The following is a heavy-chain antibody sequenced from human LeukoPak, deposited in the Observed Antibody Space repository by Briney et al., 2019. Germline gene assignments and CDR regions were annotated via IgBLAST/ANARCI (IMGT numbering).Heavy chain of an antibody. J-gene: IGHJ3*02. V-gene: IGHV3-11*04. CDR3: ARGRVAVRSDAFDI. D-gene: IGHD6-19*01. Sequence: GGSLRLSCAASGFTFSDYYMSWIRQAPGKGLEWVSYISSSGSTIYYADSVKGRFTISRDNAKNSLYLQMNSLRAEDTAVYYCARGRVAVRSDAFDIWGQGTMVTASS. CDR2: ISSSGSTI. CDR1: GFTFSDYY.